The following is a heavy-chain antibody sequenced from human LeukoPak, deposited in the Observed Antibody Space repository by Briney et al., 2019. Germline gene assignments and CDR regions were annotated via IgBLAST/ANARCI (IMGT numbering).Heavy chain of an antibody. CDR3: ASGDLLLFKY. CDR2: IIPIFGTA. Sequence: GASVKVSCKASGGTFSSYAISWVRQAPGQGLEWMGGIIPIFGTANYAQKFQGRVTITTDESTSTAYMELSSLRSEDTAVYYCASGDLLLFKYWGQGTLVTVSS. J-gene: IGHJ4*02. V-gene: IGHV1-69*05. CDR1: GGTFSSYA. D-gene: IGHD3-10*01.